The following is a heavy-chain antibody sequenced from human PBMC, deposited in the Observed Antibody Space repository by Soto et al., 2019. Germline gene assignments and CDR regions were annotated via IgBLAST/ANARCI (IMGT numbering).Heavy chain of an antibody. CDR3: ARPRVDYYDSSGLFDY. CDR2: IIPILGIA. J-gene: IGHJ4*02. CDR1: GGTFSSYT. Sequence: QVQLVQSGAEVKKPGSSVKVSCKASGGTFSSYTISWVRQAPGQGLEWMGRIIPILGIANYAQKFQGRVTITADKSTSTAYMELSSLRSEDTAVYYCARPRVDYYDSSGLFDYWGQGTLVTVSS. D-gene: IGHD3-22*01. V-gene: IGHV1-69*02.